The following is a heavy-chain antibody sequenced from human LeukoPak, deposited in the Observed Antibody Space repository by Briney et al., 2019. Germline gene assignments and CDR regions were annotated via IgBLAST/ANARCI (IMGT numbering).Heavy chain of an antibody. CDR1: GFIFRDYW. Sequence: PGGSLRLSCAASGFIFRDYWMSWVRQAPGKGLEWVANIKQDGSEEYNVDSVKGRFIISRDNAKNSLYLQMNSLRAEDTAVYYCARRDISMASGGFDLWGQGTLVTVSS. CDR2: IKQDGSEE. J-gene: IGHJ4*02. V-gene: IGHV3-7*01. CDR3: ARRDISMASGGFDL. D-gene: IGHD5-18*01.